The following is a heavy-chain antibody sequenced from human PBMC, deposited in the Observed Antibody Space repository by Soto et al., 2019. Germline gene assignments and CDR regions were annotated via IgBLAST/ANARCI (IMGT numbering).Heavy chain of an antibody. CDR1: GFTFSSYG. V-gene: IGHV3-33*01. CDR3: AREGHYYDSSGYWYYYYYGMDV. J-gene: IGHJ6*02. Sequence: QVQLVESGGGVVQPGRSLRLSCAASGFTFSSYGMHWVRQAPGKGLEWVAVIWYDGSNKYYADSVKGRFTISRDNSNNKLYLQMNSLRAEDTAVYYCAREGHYYDSSGYWYYYYYGMDVWGQGTTVTVSS. CDR2: IWYDGSNK. D-gene: IGHD3-22*01.